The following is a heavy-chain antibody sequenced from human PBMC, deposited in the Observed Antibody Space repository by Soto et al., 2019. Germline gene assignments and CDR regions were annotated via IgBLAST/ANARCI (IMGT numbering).Heavy chain of an antibody. CDR1: GFTVSSNY. J-gene: IGHJ5*02. V-gene: IGHV3-30*03. Sequence: GGSLRLSCAASGFTVSSNYMGWVRQAPGKGLEWVAAISYDGSHEFYVDSVKGRFTITRDNSKNTLFLEMNSPRSEDTAVYYWARGDLSNWFDPWGQGTLVTVSS. CDR2: ISYDGSHE. D-gene: IGHD3-3*01. CDR3: ARGDLSNWFDP.